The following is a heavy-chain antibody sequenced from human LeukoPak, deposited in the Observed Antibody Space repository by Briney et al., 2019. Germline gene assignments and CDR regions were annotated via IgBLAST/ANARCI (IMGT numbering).Heavy chain of an antibody. CDR3: ARVGPTDCSSTSCSSSFDY. Sequence: ASVKVSCKASGYTFTSYDINWVRQATGQGLEWMGWMNPNSVNTGYAQKFQGRVTMTRNTSISTAYMELSSLRSKDTAVYYCARVGPTDCSSTSCSSSFDYWGQGTLVTVSS. D-gene: IGHD2-2*01. CDR1: GYTFTSYD. J-gene: IGHJ4*02. V-gene: IGHV1-8*01. CDR2: MNPNSVNT.